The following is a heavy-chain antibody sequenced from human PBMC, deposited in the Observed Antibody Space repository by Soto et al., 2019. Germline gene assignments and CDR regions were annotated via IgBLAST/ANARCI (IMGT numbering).Heavy chain of an antibody. CDR3: GRVPTLDGSGGSREYFQH. Sequence: QVQLVQSGAEVKKPGASVKVSCKASGYTFTSYGITWVRQAPGQGLEWMGWISAYNGNTNYAQKLQGRVTMTTDTSVSTAYMELRRVRADATAVYYCGRVPTLDGSGGSREYFQHWGQGTQVTVPS. CDR2: ISAYNGNT. CDR1: GYTFTSYG. D-gene: IGHD2-15*01. V-gene: IGHV1-18*01. J-gene: IGHJ1*01.